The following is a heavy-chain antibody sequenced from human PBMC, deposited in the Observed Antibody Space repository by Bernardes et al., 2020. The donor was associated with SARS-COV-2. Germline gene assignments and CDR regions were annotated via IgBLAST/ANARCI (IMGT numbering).Heavy chain of an antibody. Sequence: TLSLTCTVSGGSISSSSYYWGWIRQPPGKGLEWIGSIYYSGSTYYNPSLKSRVTISVDTSKNQFSLKLSSVTAADTAVYYCARGYFDWLSPYYFDYWGQGTLVTVSS. CDR2: IYYSGST. V-gene: IGHV4-39*01. D-gene: IGHD3-9*01. J-gene: IGHJ4*02. CDR1: GGSISSSSYY. CDR3: ARGYFDWLSPYYFDY.